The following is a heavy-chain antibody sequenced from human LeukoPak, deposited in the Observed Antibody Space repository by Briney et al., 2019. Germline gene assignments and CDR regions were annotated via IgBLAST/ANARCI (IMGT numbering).Heavy chain of an antibody. CDR1: GFTFSSYS. J-gene: IGHJ4*02. Sequence: GGSLRLSCAASGFTFSSYSMSWVRQAPGKGLEWVSSISSSSTYRYYAASVKGRFTISRDNAKNSLYLQMNSLRAEDTALYYCARGRYSGSYLLDYWGQGALVTVSS. CDR3: ARGRYSGSYLLDY. V-gene: IGHV3-21*01. CDR2: ISSSSTYR. D-gene: IGHD1-26*01.